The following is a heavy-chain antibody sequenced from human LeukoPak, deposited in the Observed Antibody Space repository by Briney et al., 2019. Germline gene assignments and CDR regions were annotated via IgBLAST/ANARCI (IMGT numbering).Heavy chain of an antibody. CDR2: INPSGGST. CDR3: ARDKSRNYYDSSGYYYGSYYYYMDV. Sequence: GASVKVSCKASGYTFTGYYMHWVRQAPGQGLEWMGIINPSGGSTSYAQKFQGRVTMTRDMSTSTVYMELSSLRSEDTAVYYCARDKSRNYYDSSGYYYGSYYYYMDVWGKGTTVTVSS. V-gene: IGHV1-46*01. D-gene: IGHD3-22*01. CDR1: GYTFTGYY. J-gene: IGHJ6*03.